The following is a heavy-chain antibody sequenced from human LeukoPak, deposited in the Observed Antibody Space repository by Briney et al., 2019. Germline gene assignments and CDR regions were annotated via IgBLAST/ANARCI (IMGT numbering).Heavy chain of an antibody. CDR3: ARVSVGGFDY. CDR2: ISYDGSNK. J-gene: IGHJ4*02. CDR1: GFTFSTHV. Sequence: PGGSLRLSCTASGFTFSTHVMHWVRQAPGKGLEWVAVISYDGSNKYYADSVKGRFTISRDNSKNTLYLQMNSLRAEDTAVYYCARVSVGGFDYWGQGTLVTVSS. V-gene: IGHV3-30*19. D-gene: IGHD5/OR15-5a*01.